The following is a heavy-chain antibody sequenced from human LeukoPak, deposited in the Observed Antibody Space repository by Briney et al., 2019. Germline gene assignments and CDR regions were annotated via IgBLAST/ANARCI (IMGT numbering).Heavy chain of an antibody. D-gene: IGHD1-26*01. CDR1: GGTFSSYA. V-gene: IGHV1-69*04. J-gene: IGHJ6*02. CDR2: IIPILGIA. CDR3: ARPYSGSSYYYYYGMDV. Sequence: SVKVSCKASGGTFSSYAISWVRQAPGQGLEWMGRIIPILGIANYAQKFQGRVTITADKSTSTAYMELSSLRSEDTAVYYCARPYSGSSYYYYYGMDVWGQGTTVTVSS.